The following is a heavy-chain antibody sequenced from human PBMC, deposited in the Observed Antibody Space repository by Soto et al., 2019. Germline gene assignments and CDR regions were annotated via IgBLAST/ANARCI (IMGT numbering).Heavy chain of an antibody. CDR1: GFTFSSYS. D-gene: IGHD4-17*01. V-gene: IGHV3-48*02. Sequence: HPGGSLRLSCAASGFTFSSYSMNWVRQAPGKGLEWLSYISSTGTTIYYADSVKGRFTISRDSAKSSLYLQMSGLTDDDTAVYYCARDLYGDYLIDSWGQGTLVTVSS. CDR3: ARDLYGDYLIDS. J-gene: IGHJ4*02. CDR2: ISSTGTTI.